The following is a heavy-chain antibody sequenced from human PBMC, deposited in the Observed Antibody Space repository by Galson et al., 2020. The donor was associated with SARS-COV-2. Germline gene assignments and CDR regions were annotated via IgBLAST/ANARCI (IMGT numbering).Heavy chain of an antibody. CDR3: TATRAY. D-gene: IGHD1-26*01. V-gene: IGHV3-74*01. CDR2: INSEGNIT. Sequence: GGSLRLSCTASGFTFSSYWMHWVRQAPGKGLVWVSRINSEGNITSYADSVKGRFTISRDNAKNTLYLQMNSLRAEDTAVYYCTATRAYGGQGTLVTVSS. J-gene: IGHJ4*02. CDR1: GFTFSSYW.